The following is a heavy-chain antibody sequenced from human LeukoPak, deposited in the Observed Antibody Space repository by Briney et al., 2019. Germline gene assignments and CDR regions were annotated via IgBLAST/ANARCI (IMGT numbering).Heavy chain of an antibody. CDR1: GFTFSNYG. CDR2: IYSGGIA. V-gene: IGHV3-66*01. Sequence: GGSLRLSCAASGFTFSNYGMNWVRQAPGKGLEWVSVIYSGGIAYYADSVKGRFTISRDNSKSTLYLQMNSLRAEDTAVYYWARAQTVTSSLVFDYWGQGTLVTVSS. D-gene: IGHD4-17*01. CDR3: ARAQTVTSSLVFDY. J-gene: IGHJ4*02.